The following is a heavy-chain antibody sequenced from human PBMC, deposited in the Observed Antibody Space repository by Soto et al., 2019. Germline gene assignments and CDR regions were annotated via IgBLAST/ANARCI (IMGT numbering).Heavy chain of an antibody. J-gene: IGHJ4*02. V-gene: IGHV1-69*02. D-gene: IGHD2-2*01. Sequence: GASVKVSCKASGGTFSSYTISWGRQAPGQGLEWMGRIIPILGIANYAQKFQGRVTITADKSTSTAYMELSSLRSEDTAVYYCARYPGSSTSSQNGYWGQGTLVTVSS. CDR1: GGTFSSYT. CDR3: ARYPGSSTSSQNGY. CDR2: IIPILGIA.